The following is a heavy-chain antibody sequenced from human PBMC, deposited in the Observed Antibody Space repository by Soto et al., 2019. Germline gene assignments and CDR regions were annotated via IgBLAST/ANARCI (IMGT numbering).Heavy chain of an antibody. Sequence: QVQLQESGQGLVKPSETLSLTCTVSGGSISNCYWSWIRQPPGKGLEWIGYFYDSGNTNYNPSLRSRVTISGDTSKNQCSLKLSSVTAADTAVYYCATDGSGWTGGWFYPWGQGTLVTVSS. D-gene: IGHD6-19*01. CDR1: GGSISNCY. CDR3: ATDGSGWTGGWFYP. J-gene: IGHJ5*02. CDR2: FYDSGNT. V-gene: IGHV4-59*01.